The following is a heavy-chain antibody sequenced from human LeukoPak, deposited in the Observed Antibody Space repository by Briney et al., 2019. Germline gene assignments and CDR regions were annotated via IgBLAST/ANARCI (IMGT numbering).Heavy chain of an antibody. Sequence: ASVKVSCKASGYTFTSYDINWVRQATGQGLEWMGWMNPNSGNTGYAQKFQGRVTMTRNTSISTAYMELSSLRSEDTAVYYCARVYGDSDAFDIWGQGTMVTVSS. D-gene: IGHD4-17*01. J-gene: IGHJ3*02. CDR1: GYTFTSYD. CDR3: ARVYGDSDAFDI. V-gene: IGHV1-8*01. CDR2: MNPNSGNT.